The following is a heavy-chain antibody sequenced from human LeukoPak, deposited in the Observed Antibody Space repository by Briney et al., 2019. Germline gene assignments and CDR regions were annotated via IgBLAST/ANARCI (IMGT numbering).Heavy chain of an antibody. Sequence: PSETLSLTCTVSGGSISSYYWSWIRQPPGKGLEWIGYIYYSGSTNYNPSLKSRVTISVDTSKNQFSLKLSSVTAAGTAVYYCARDTGLQYYYYYMDVWGKGTTVTVSS. D-gene: IGHD4-11*01. CDR2: IYYSGST. CDR1: GGSISSYY. V-gene: IGHV4-59*01. J-gene: IGHJ6*03. CDR3: ARDTGLQYYYYYMDV.